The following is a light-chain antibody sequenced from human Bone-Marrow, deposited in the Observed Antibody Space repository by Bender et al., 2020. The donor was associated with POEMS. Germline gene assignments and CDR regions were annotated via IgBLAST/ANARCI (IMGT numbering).Light chain of an antibody. CDR1: SNDIGAFDF. CDR2: EAT. CDR3: SSFTIRSTVI. J-gene: IGLJ2*01. V-gene: IGLV2-14*02. Sequence: QSALTQPASVSGSPGQSITISCTGTSNDIGAFDFVSWYRQYPGKAPKLMIFEATKRPSGLSNRFSGSKSGNTASLTISGLQGEDEADYYCSSFTIRSTVIFGGGTRVTV.